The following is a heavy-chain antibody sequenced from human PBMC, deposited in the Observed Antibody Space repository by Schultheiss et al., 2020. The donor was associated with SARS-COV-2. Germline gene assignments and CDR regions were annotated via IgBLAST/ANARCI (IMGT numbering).Heavy chain of an antibody. Sequence: SETLSLTCTVSGDSISSNIYFWGWIRQPPGKGLEWIGSIYFSGSAYYNPSLKSRVTISVDTSKSQFSLKLRSVTAADTAVYYCARAIILRVAFDIWGQGTMVTVSS. CDR2: IYFSGSA. CDR3: ARAIILRVAFDI. J-gene: IGHJ3*02. D-gene: IGHD3-3*01. CDR1: GDSISSNIYF. V-gene: IGHV4-39*07.